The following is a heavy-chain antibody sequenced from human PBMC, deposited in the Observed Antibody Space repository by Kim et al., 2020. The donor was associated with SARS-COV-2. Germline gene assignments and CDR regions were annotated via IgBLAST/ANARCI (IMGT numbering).Heavy chain of an antibody. CDR1: GYTFTSYC. V-gene: IGHV1-18*04. CDR3: ARINYDVSRGGILVGDAFDI. Sequence: ASVKVSCKASGYTFTSYCISWVRQAPGQGPEWMGWINAYNGKTNYAQKLQGRVTMTTDTSTNTAYMELRSLRSDDTAVYYCARINYDVSRGGILVGDAFDIWGQGTLVTVSS. J-gene: IGHJ3*02. D-gene: IGHD2-15*01. CDR2: INAYNGKT.